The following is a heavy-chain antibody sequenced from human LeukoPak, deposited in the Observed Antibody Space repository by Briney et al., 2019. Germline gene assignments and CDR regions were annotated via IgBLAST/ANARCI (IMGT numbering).Heavy chain of an antibody. Sequence: GGSLRLSCAASGFTFSSYWMSWVRQAPGRGLEWVANIKQDGSEKYYVDSVKGRFTISRDNAKNSLYLQMNSLRAEDTAVYYCARNRDKLRGYCSGSSRPGASDIWSEGRIVTVSS. V-gene: IGHV3-7*01. D-gene: IGHD2-2*01. CDR3: ARNRDKLRGYCSGSSRPGASDI. CDR1: GFTFSSYW. J-gene: IGHJ3*02. CDR2: IKQDGSEK.